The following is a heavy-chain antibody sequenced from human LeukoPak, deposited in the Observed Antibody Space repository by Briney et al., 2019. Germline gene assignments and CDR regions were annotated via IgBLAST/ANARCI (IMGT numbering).Heavy chain of an antibody. Sequence: PGGSLRLSCAASGFTFSSYWMHWVRQAPGKGLVWVSRINSDGSSTSYADSVKGRFTISRDNAKNTLYLQMNSLRAEDTAVYYCAREEGYYGSSSNYYYYYGMDVWGQGTTVTVSS. V-gene: IGHV3-74*01. CDR1: GFTFSSYW. J-gene: IGHJ6*02. D-gene: IGHD3-10*01. CDR2: INSDGSST. CDR3: AREEGYYGSSSNYYYYYGMDV.